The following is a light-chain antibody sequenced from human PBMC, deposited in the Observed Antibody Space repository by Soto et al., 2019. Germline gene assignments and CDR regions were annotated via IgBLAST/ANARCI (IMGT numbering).Light chain of an antibody. Sequence: NFMLTQPHSVSGSPGKTVTISCTGSGGSLASNYVQWYQQRPGRAPTTVIYEDNDRPSGVPNRFSGSVDISSNSAFPTISGLTTEDEADYYCQSVDSSDQGFFGGGTKLTVL. CDR2: EDN. J-gene: IGLJ2*01. V-gene: IGLV6-57*02. CDR1: GGSLASNY. CDR3: QSVDSSDQGF.